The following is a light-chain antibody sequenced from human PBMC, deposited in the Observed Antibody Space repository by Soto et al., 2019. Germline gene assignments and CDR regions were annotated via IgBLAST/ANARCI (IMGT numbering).Light chain of an antibody. V-gene: IGKV3-15*01. CDR2: GTS. CDR1: QSVSNY. CDR3: QQYNNWPPIT. Sequence: EIVMTQAPATQSVAPGERATLSCRASQSVSNYLAWYQQKPGQAPRLLIYGTSTRATGIPARFSGSGSGTEFTLTISSLQSEDFAVYYCQQYNNWPPITFGQGTRLEIK. J-gene: IGKJ5*01.